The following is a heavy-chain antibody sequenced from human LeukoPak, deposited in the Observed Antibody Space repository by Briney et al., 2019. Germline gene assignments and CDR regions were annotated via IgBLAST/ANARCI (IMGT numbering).Heavy chain of an antibody. CDR2: MNPNSGNT. CDR1: GYTFTSYD. V-gene: IGHV1-8*03. CDR3: ARVDGYGYVYAFDI. J-gene: IGHJ3*02. Sequence: GASVKVSCKSSGYTFTSYDINWVRQATGQGLEWMGWMNPNSGNTGYAQKFQGRVTITRNTSISTAYMELSSLRSEDTAVYYCARVDGYGYVYAFDIWGQGTMVTVSS. D-gene: IGHD5-18*01.